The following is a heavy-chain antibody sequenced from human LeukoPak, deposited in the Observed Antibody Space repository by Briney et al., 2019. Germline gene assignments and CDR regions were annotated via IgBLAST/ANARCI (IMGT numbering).Heavy chain of an antibody. CDR2: ISSSSSTI. V-gene: IGHV3-48*01. J-gene: IGHJ4*02. CDR1: GFTFSSYS. D-gene: IGHD1-1*01. Sequence: GGSLRLSCAASGFTFSSYSMNWVRQAPGKGLEWVSYISSSSSTIYYADSVKGRFTISRDNAKNSLYLQMNSLRAEDTAVCYCARSNWNAPRTFDYWGQGTLVTVSS. CDR3: ARSNWNAPRTFDY.